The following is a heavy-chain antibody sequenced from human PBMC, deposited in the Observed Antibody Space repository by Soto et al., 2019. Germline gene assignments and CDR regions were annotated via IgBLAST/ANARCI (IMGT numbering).Heavy chain of an antibody. Sequence: SETLSLTCAVYGGSFSGYYWSWIRQPPGKGLEWIGEINHSGSTNYNPSLKSRVTISVDTSKNQFSLKLSSATAADTAVYYCARDLLYYDFWSGYYRRYYNWFDPWGQGTLVTVSS. J-gene: IGHJ5*02. CDR2: INHSGST. V-gene: IGHV4-34*01. CDR1: GGSFSGYY. D-gene: IGHD3-3*01. CDR3: ARDLLYYDFWSGYYRRYYNWFDP.